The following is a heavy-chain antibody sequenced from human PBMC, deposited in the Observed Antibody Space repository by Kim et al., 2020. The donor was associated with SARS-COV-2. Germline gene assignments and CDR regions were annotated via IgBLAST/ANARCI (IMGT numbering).Heavy chain of an antibody. J-gene: IGHJ4*02. Sequence: GGSLRLSCAASEFTLSSYDMKWFRQAPGKGLEWLAYMSRDASRSHYEDSVEGRYTISRESAKNSLYLQMNSLRVEDTAIYYCAWGRGDWTVDYWGQGTVVTVFS. CDR3: AWGRGDWTVDY. CDR1: EFTLSSYD. D-gene: IGHD2-21*02. V-gene: IGHV3-48*03. CDR2: MSRDASRS.